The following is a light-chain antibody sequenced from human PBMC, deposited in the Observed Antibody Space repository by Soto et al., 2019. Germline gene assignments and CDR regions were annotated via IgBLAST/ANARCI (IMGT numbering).Light chain of an antibody. CDR3: ALYLGGGITV. CDR2: STN. CDR1: SGSVSFTSY. Sequence: QAVVTQEPSISVSPGGTVTLTCGLTSGSVSFTSYPSWVQQTPGQAPRTLIYSTNTRSSGVSDRFSGSILGSKAALTITGARAGDESHYYCALYLGGGITVFGGGTKLTVL. J-gene: IGLJ3*02. V-gene: IGLV8-61*01.